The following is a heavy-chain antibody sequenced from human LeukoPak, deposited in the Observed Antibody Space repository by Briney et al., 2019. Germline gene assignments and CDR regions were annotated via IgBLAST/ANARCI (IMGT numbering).Heavy chain of an antibody. CDR1: GGTFSSYA. J-gene: IGHJ1*01. CDR2: IIPIFGTA. V-gene: IGHV1-69*05. CDR3: APPGREYCSGGSCYEYFQH. Sequence: SVKVSCKASGGTFSSYAISWVRQAPGQGLEWMGRIIPIFGTANYAQKFQGRVTITTDESTSTAYMELSSLRSEDTAVYYCAPPGREYCSGGSCYEYFQHWGQGTLVTVSS. D-gene: IGHD2-15*01.